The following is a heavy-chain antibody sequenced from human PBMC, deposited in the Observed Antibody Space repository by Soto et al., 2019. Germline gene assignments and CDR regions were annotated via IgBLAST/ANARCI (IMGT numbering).Heavy chain of an antibody. Sequence: QVQLVQSGAEVKKPGASVKVSCKATGYSFTSYGISWVRQAPGHGLEWMGWISAYNGNTKYAQKIQGRVTVTTDTSTSTAYMELRSLRSDDTAVYYCARLWGYGDYGEMGYWGQGTLVTVSS. CDR2: ISAYNGNT. CDR3: ARLWGYGDYGEMGY. J-gene: IGHJ4*02. CDR1: GYSFTSYG. V-gene: IGHV1-18*01. D-gene: IGHD4-17*01.